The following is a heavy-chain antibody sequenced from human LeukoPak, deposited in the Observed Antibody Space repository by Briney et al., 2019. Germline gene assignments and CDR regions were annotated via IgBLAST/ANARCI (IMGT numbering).Heavy chain of an antibody. J-gene: IGHJ4*02. CDR1: GFTFSSYW. D-gene: IGHD5-12*01. CDR3: ARIPYERSLGGFDY. V-gene: IGHV3-74*01. CDR2: INSDGSST. Sequence: GGSLRLSCAASGFTFSSYWMHWVRQAPGKGLVWVSRINSDGSSTSYADSVKGRFTISRDNAKNTLYLQMNSLRAEDTAVYYCARIPYERSLGGFDYWGQGTLVTVSS.